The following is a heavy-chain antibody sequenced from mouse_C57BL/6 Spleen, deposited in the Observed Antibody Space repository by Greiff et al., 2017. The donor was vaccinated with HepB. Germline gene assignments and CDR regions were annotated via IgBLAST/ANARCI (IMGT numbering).Heavy chain of an antibody. J-gene: IGHJ2*01. CDR1: GFTFSDFY. CDR3: ARESTGKYFDY. D-gene: IGHD4-1*02. Sequence: EVQVVESGGGLVQSGRSLRLSCATSGFTFSDFYMEWVRQAPGKGLEWIAASRNKANDYTTEYSASVKGRFIVSRDTSQSILYLQMNALRAEDTAIYYCARESTGKYFDYWGQGTTLTVSS. V-gene: IGHV7-1*01. CDR2: SRNKANDYTT.